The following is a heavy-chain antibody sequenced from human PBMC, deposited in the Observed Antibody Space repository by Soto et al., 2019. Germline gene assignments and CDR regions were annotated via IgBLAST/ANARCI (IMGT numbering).Heavy chain of an antibody. CDR2: ISAYNGNT. CDR1: GYTFPSYG. Sequence: ASVKVSCNPSGYTFPSYGIRWVRQAPGQGLEWMGWISAYNGNTNYAQKLQGRVTMTTDTSTSTAYMELRSLRSDDTAVYYCARGRMVTTSDYWGQGTLVTVSS. CDR3: ARGRMVTTSDY. D-gene: IGHD4-17*01. V-gene: IGHV1-18*01. J-gene: IGHJ4*02.